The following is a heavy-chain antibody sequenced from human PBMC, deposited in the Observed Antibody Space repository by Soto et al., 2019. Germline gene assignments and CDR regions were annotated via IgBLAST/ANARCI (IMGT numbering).Heavy chain of an antibody. V-gene: IGHV4-59*08. CDR2: IYFRGTT. J-gene: IGHJ6*02. D-gene: IGHD2-2*01. CDR3: ARLAGYCSGTSCYGYYGMDV. CDR1: GGSISSYY. Sequence: SETLSLTCPVSGGSISSYYLSWIRQPPGKGLEWIGYIYFRGTTNYNPSLKSRVTMSADTSKNQFSLKLNSVTAADTAVFYCARLAGYCSGTSCYGYYGMDVWGQGTTVTVSS.